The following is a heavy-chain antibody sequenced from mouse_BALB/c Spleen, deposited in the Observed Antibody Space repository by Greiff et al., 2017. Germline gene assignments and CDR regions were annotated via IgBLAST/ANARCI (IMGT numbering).Heavy chain of an antibody. CDR3: ARERGRDPFAY. V-gene: IGHV1-9*01. CDR2: ILPGSGST. D-gene: IGHD3-3*01. Sequence: VKLMESGAELMKPGASVKISCKATGYTFSSYWIEWVKQRPGHGLEWIGEILPGSGSTNYNEKFKGKATFTADTSSNTAYMQLSSLTSEDSAVYYCARERGRDPFAYWGQGTLVTVSA. J-gene: IGHJ3*01. CDR1: GYTFSSYW.